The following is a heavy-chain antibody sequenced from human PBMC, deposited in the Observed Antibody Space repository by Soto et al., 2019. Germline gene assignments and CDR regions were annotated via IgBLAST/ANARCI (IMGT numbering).Heavy chain of an antibody. Sequence: GESLKISCQDSGYRFISYSIGWVRQMPGKGLEWMGLIYASDSDTRYSPSFQGQVTISVDKSISTAYLQWSSLKASDTAIYYCASAMKYSYGYYWGQGTLVTVSS. CDR1: GYRFISYS. V-gene: IGHV5-51*01. CDR3: ASAMKYSYGYY. D-gene: IGHD5-18*01. CDR2: IYASDSDT. J-gene: IGHJ4*02.